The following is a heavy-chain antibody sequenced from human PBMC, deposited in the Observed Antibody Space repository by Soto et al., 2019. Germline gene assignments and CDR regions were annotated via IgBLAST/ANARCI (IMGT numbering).Heavy chain of an antibody. CDR2: VIGGGDIT. V-gene: IGHV3-23*01. CDR3: ARGHFGVTMDV. J-gene: IGHJ6*02. CDR1: EFTFSIYS. Sequence: EVQLLESGGGLVQPGGSLRLSCADSEFTFSIYSMIWVRQATGKGGEWVSGVIGGGDITYYAESVKGRFTISRDNSKTTLYLQMNSLRGEDTAVFYCARGHFGVTMDVGGQGTTVTVSS. D-gene: IGHD3-3*01.